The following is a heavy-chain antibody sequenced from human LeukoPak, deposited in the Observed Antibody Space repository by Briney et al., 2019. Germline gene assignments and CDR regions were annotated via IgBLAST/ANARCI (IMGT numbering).Heavy chain of an antibody. V-gene: IGHV4-59*01. D-gene: IGHD6-13*01. CDR2: IFSSEIT. CDR3: ARGGIAAADY. J-gene: IGHJ4*02. Sequence: SETLSLTCTVSGGSISNYYWNWIRQPPGKGLEWIGYIFSSEITNYNPSLKSRVTMSVDTSKNQFSLRLSSVTAADTALYYCARGGIAAADYWGQGTLVTVS. CDR1: GGSISNYY.